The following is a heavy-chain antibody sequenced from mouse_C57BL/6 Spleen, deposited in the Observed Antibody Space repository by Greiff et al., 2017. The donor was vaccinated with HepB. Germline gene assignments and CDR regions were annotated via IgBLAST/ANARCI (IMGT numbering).Heavy chain of an antibody. CDR1: GYTFTSYW. D-gene: IGHD1-1*01. J-gene: IGHJ1*03. CDR2: IDPSDSYT. CDR3: ASYGSSYFDV. V-gene: IGHV1-50*01. Sequence: QVQLQQPGAELVKPGASVKLSCKASGYTFTSYWMQWVKQRPGQGLEWIGEIDPSDSYTNYNQKFKGKATLTVDTSSSTAYMQLSSLTSEDSSVYYCASYGSSYFDVWGTGTTVTVSS.